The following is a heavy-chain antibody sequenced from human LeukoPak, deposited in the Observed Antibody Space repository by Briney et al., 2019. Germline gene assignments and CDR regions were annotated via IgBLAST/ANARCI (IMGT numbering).Heavy chain of an antibody. V-gene: IGHV1-69*04. Sequence: GSSVKVSCKASGGTFSSYAISWVRQAPGQGLEWMGRIIPILGIANYAQKFQGRVTITADKSTSTAYMELSSLRSEDTAVYYCARVRGQIVAKFDPWGQGTLVTVSS. CDR3: ARVRGQIVAKFDP. D-gene: IGHD5-12*01. CDR2: IIPILGIA. CDR1: GGTFSSYA. J-gene: IGHJ5*02.